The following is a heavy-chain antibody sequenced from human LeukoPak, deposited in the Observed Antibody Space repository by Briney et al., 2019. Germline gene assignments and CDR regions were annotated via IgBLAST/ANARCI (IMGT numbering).Heavy chain of an antibody. CDR3: AREGSNQLLWRGTFDY. CDR2: IYYSGST. CDR1: GGSISSGGYY. Sequence: SETLSLTCTVSGGSISSGGYYWRWIRQPPGKGLEWIGYIYYSGSTYYNPSLKSRVTISVDTSKNQFSLKLSSVTAADTAVYYCAREGSNQLLWRGTFDYWGQGTLVTVSS. V-gene: IGHV4-31*03. J-gene: IGHJ4*02. D-gene: IGHD2-2*01.